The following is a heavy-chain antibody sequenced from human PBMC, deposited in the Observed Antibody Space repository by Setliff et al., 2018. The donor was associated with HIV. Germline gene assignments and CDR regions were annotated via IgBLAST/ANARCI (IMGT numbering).Heavy chain of an antibody. Sequence: GGSLRLSCAASGFTFSSYAMSWVRQAPGKGLEWVSAISGSGGSTYSADSVKGRFTISRDNSKNTLYLQMNSLRAEDTAVYYCAKDPRAAVATICDYWGQGTLVTVSS. D-gene: IGHD5-12*01. J-gene: IGHJ4*02. V-gene: IGHV3-23*01. CDR1: GFTFSSYA. CDR3: AKDPRAAVATICDY. CDR2: ISGSGGST.